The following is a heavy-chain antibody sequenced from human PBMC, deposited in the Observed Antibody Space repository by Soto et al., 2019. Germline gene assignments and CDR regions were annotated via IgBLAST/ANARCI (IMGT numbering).Heavy chain of an antibody. V-gene: IGHV1-18*01. J-gene: IGHJ4*02. CDR1: GYTFSKYG. CDR2: ISTNNDNT. D-gene: IGHD3-16*01. CDR3: ARDFKARWGFDY. Sequence: QVQLVQSGTEVKKPGASVKVSCKASGYTFSKYGITWVRQAPGQGLEWMGWISTNNDNTKYAQKFQGRVTMTTDTSTSTAYMELGSLTSDDTAVYYCARDFKARWGFDYWGQGTLVTVSS.